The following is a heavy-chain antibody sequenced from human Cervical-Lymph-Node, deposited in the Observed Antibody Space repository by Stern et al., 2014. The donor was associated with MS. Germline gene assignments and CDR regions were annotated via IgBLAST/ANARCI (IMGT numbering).Heavy chain of an antibody. J-gene: IGHJ4*02. CDR2: VSYDGTQR. V-gene: IGHV3-30-3*01. Sequence: VQLVASGGGVVPPTRPLSLSCAASGFTFSTYAMPCVCHAPGKGMEWVACVSYDGTQRNSSDSVKARFTISRDNSKNTLYLHMNSLRDEDTAVYFCARGGRGVGLEYWGQGALVTVSS. D-gene: IGHD3-10*01. CDR3: ARGGRGVGLEY. CDR1: GFTFSTYA.